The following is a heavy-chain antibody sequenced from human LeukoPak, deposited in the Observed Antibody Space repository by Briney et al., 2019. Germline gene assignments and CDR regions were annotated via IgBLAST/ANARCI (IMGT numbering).Heavy chain of an antibody. V-gene: IGHV4-59*01. D-gene: IGHD6-19*01. J-gene: IGHJ3*02. CDR1: GDSINGYY. CDR2: VHYSGAT. CDR3: AREGPRGWYDPFDI. Sequence: SETLSLTCTVSGDSINGYYWSWIRQSPEKGLEWIGYVHYSGATNYIPSLKGRGTISVDTSKNQFSLKLNSVTAADTAVYYCAREGPRGWYDPFDIWGQGAMITV.